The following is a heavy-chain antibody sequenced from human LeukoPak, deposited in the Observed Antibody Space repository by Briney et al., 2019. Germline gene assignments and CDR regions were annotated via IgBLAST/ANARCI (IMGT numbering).Heavy chain of an antibody. CDR3: ARDPYYYGSGIWGYFDY. Sequence: GGSLRLSCAASGFTFSSYGMDWVRQAPGKGVEWVADIWYDGSNKYYADSVKGRFTISRDNSKTTLDVQMNSLRAEDTAVYYCARDPYYYGSGIWGYFDYWGQGTLVTVSS. J-gene: IGHJ4*02. D-gene: IGHD3-10*01. CDR1: GFTFSSYG. CDR2: IWYDGSNK. V-gene: IGHV3-33*01.